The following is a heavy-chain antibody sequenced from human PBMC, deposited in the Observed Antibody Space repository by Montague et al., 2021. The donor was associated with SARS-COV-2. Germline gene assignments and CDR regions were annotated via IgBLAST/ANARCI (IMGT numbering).Heavy chain of an antibody. J-gene: IGHJ6*02. Sequence: SLRLSCAASGFTFSSYAMHWVRQAPGKGLEWVAVISYDGSKKYYADSVKGRFTISGDNSKNTLYLQMNSLRAEDTAVYYCARELILQYGMDVWGQGTTVTVSS. V-gene: IGHV3-30*04. CDR2: ISYDGSKK. CDR3: ARELILQYGMDV. D-gene: IGHD3-3*02. CDR1: GFTFSSYA.